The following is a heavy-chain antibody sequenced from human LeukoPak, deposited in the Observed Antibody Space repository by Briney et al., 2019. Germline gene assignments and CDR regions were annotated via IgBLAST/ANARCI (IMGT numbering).Heavy chain of an antibody. D-gene: IGHD5-24*01. CDR2: IRYDGRNK. CDR3: ARPRGNVEMATNPFDY. V-gene: IGHV3-30*02. Sequence: SGGSLRLSCAASGFTFSTYGMHWVRQAPGKGLEWVAFIRYDGRNKYYADSVKGRFTISRDNAKKLMYLQMNSLRAEDTAVYYCARPRGNVEMATNPFDYWGQGTLVTVSS. CDR1: GFTFSTYG. J-gene: IGHJ4*02.